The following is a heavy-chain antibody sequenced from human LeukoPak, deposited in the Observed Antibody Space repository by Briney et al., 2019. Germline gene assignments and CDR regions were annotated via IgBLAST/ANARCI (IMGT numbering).Heavy chain of an antibody. Sequence: PGGSLRLSCAASGFTFSSYSMSWVRQDPGKGLEWVSSISSSSYIYDADAVKGRFTISRDNAKNSLYQQMNSLRAEDTAVYYCARDSGREVLLWFGELTHYYYGMDVWGKGTTVTVSS. CDR1: GFTFSSYS. CDR3: ARDSGREVLLWFGELTHYYYGMDV. J-gene: IGHJ6*04. V-gene: IGHV3-21*01. D-gene: IGHD3-10*01. CDR2: ISSSSYI.